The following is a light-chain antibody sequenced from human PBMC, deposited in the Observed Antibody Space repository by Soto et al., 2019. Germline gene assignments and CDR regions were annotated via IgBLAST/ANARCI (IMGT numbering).Light chain of an antibody. J-gene: IGLJ1*01. CDR1: SSDFGSYNL. Sequence: QSALTKPASVSGSPGQSITISCTGTSSDFGSYNLVSWYQQHPGKAPKLMIYEDSKRPSGVSNRFSGSKSGNTASLTISGLQAEDDADYYCCSYAGSSTYVFVTGTKVTVL. V-gene: IGLV2-23*01. CDR2: EDS. CDR3: CSYAGSSTYV.